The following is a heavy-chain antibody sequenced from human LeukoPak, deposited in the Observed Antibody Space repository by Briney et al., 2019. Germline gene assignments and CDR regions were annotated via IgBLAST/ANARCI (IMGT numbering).Heavy chain of an antibody. Sequence: SETLSLTCTVSGGSMSSYYWSWIRQPAGKGLEWIGRVYTSGNTNYNPSLKSRVTMSVDTSKNQFTLKLTSVTAADTAVYYCAKTRAYGDSYFDYWGQGTLVTVSS. D-gene: IGHD4-17*01. CDR1: GGSMSSYY. V-gene: IGHV4-4*07. J-gene: IGHJ4*02. CDR3: AKTRAYGDSYFDY. CDR2: VYTSGNT.